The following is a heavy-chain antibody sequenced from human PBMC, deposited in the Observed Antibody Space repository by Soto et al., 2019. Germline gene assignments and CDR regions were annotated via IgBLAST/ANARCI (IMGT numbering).Heavy chain of an antibody. CDR2: IYHSGST. J-gene: IGHJ5*02. CDR1: CYSISSVYY. V-gene: IGHV4-38-2*01. D-gene: IGHD4-17*01. Sequence: TLSLTCAVSCYSISSVYYWGWIRQTPGKGLELIASIYHSGSTYYKPSLKSRVTISVDTSKKQFYLKLTSVTAADTAVYYCASGAATLIPGWFHXWGQAIMVTVSX. CDR3: ASGAATLIPGWFHX.